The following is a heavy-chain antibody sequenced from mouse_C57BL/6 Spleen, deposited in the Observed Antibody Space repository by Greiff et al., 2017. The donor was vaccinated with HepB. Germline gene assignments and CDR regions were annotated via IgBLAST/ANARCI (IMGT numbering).Heavy chain of an antibody. Sequence: QVQLQQSGAELVKPGASVKLSCKASGYTFTSYWMHWVKQRPGQGLEWIGMIHPNSGSTNYNEKFKSKATLTVDKSSSTAYMQLSSLTSEDSAVYYCARSYSNYVDWYFDVWGTGTTVTVSS. D-gene: IGHD2-5*01. V-gene: IGHV1-64*01. CDR1: GYTFTSYW. CDR2: IHPNSGST. CDR3: ARSYSNYVDWYFDV. J-gene: IGHJ1*03.